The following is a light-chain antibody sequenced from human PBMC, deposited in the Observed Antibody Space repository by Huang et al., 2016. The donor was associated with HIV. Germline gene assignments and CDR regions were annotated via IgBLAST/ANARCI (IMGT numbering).Light chain of an antibody. V-gene: IGKV1-16*02. Sequence: DIQMTKSPSSLSASVVDRVTITCRASPDINFYLAWFQQKPGKAPKSLIYHASSLQSGVPAKFSGSGSGTEFTLTIRSLQPEDSATYFCQHYKRYPPTFGQGTKVEIK. CDR2: HAS. CDR1: PDINFY. CDR3: QHYKRYPPT. J-gene: IGKJ1*01.